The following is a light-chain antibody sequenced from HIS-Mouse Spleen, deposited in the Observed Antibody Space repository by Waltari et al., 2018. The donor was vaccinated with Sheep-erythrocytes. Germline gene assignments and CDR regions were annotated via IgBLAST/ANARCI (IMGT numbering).Light chain of an antibody. CDR3: CSYAGSYNHV. Sequence: QSALTQPRSVSGSPGQSVTISCTGTSSDVGGYNYVPWYQQHPGKAPKLRIYDVSKRPSWVPDRFSGSTSGNTASLTISGLQAEDEADYYCCSYAGSYNHVFATGTKVTVL. CDR2: DVS. V-gene: IGLV2-11*01. CDR1: SSDVGGYNY. J-gene: IGLJ1*01.